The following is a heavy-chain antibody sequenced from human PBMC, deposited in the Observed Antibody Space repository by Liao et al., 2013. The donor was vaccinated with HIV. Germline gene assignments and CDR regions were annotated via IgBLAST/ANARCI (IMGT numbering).Heavy chain of an antibody. CDR1: GGSISRSTYY. CDR2: MYESGSA. V-gene: IGHV4-39*07. Sequence: QVQMQESGPGLVKPSETLSLTCTVFGGSISRSTYYWGWIRQPPGRGLEWIGNMYESGSAYYSPSLKSRVSISVDSSKNQFSLKLNSVTAADTAVYYCARLDRQLARGFDYWGQGTLVTVSS. CDR3: ARLDRQLARGFDY. J-gene: IGHJ4*02. D-gene: IGHD1-1*01.